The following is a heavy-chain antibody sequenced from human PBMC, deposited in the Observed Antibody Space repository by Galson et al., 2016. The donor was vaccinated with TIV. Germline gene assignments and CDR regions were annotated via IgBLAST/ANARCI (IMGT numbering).Heavy chain of an antibody. D-gene: IGHD2-15*01. Sequence: TLSLTCTVSGGSISSGHAYWNWIRQPAGKGLEWIGRMYFPGNINYNPSLGSRVSMSADTSNNQFSLELSSVTAADTAVYYCAKDWWVTYTDRPFFEFWGQGILVTVSS. CDR2: MYFPGNI. CDR1: GGSISSGHAY. J-gene: IGHJ4*02. V-gene: IGHV4-61*02. CDR3: AKDWWVTYTDRPFFEF.